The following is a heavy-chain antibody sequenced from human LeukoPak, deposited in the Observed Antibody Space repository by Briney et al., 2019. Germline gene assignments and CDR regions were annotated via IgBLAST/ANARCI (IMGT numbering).Heavy chain of an antibody. CDR2: IKQDGSEK. D-gene: IGHD4-23*01. J-gene: IGHJ4*02. CDR3: ARALWRTVVTAFGY. Sequence: GGSLRLSCEASGFTFSSYWMSWFRQAPGKGLDWVANIKQDGSEKYYVDSVKGRFTISRDNAKNSLYLQMNSLRAEDTAVYYCARALWRTVVTAFGYWGQGTLVTVSS. V-gene: IGHV3-7*01. CDR1: GFTFSSYW.